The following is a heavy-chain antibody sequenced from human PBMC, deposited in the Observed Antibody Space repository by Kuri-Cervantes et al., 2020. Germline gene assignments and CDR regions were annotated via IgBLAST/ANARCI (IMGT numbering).Heavy chain of an antibody. Sequence: SETLSLTCTVSGGSISSSVYYWGWIRQPPGKGLEWIGYIYYSGSTNYNPSLKSRVTISIDTSKNQFSLKLSSVTAADTAVYYCAKAQNYGDSPFDYWGQGILVTVSS. CDR2: IYYSGST. V-gene: IGHV4-61*05. CDR3: AKAQNYGDSPFDY. CDR1: GGSISSSVYY. J-gene: IGHJ4*02. D-gene: IGHD4-17*01.